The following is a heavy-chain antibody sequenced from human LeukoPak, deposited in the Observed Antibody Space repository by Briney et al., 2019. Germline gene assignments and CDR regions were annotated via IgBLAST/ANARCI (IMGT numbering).Heavy chain of an antibody. Sequence: GGSLRLSCAASGFAINNNFMSWVRQPSGKGLEWISVLFSNGATYYLDSVKDRFTISRDDSKNIVYLQLDTLRGEDTAIYYCAKTRPGGSYDHWGRGTLVTVSS. J-gene: IGHJ5*02. D-gene: IGHD1-26*01. CDR2: LFSNGAT. CDR3: AKTRPGGSYDH. V-gene: IGHV3-53*01. CDR1: GFAINNNF.